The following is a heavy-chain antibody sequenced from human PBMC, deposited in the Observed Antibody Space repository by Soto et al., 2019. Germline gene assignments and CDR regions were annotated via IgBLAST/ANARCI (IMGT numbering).Heavy chain of an antibody. D-gene: IGHD6-19*01. CDR1: EGAFSSDF. J-gene: IGHJ6*02. CDR3: ERDLRGRGCSDGQGYYYGLDV. Sequence: QVQLVQSGAAVKKPGSSVKVSCKASEGAFSSDFISWVRQAPGQGLEWMGGIIPLFGTANYAQKLQGRATIVADESTSTAYMVMAKLTSDETAINFCERDLRGRGCSDGQGYYYGLDVWGQGTAVIVSS. CDR2: IIPLFGTA. V-gene: IGHV1-69*01.